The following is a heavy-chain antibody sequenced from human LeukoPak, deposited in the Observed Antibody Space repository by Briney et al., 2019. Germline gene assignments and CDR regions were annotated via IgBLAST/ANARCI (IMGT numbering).Heavy chain of an antibody. J-gene: IGHJ5*02. Sequence: PGGSLRLSCAASGFPFSSHGMSWVRQAPGKGLEWVSVIYSGGSTYYADSVKGRFTISRDNSKNTLYLQMNSLRAEDTAVYYCAREQAAAGTGNWFDPWGQGTLVTVSS. CDR3: AREQAAAGTGNWFDP. V-gene: IGHV3-53*01. CDR2: IYSGGST. D-gene: IGHD6-13*01. CDR1: GFPFSSHG.